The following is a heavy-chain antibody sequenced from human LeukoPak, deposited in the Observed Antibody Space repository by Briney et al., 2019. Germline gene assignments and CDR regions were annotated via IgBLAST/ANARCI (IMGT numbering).Heavy chain of an antibody. D-gene: IGHD3-10*01. CDR1: GFTFSSYW. CDR3: ARDRVRGQGYYYYYGMDV. Sequence: GGSLRLSRAASGFTFSSYWMSWVRQAPGEGLEWVANIKQDGSEKYYVDSVKGRFTISRDNAKNSLYLQMNSLRAEDTAVYYCARDRVRGQGYYYYYGMDVWGQGTTVTVSS. V-gene: IGHV3-7*03. CDR2: IKQDGSEK. J-gene: IGHJ6*02.